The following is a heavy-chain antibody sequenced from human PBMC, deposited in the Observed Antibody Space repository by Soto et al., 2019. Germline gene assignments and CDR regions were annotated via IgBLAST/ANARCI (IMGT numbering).Heavy chain of an antibody. Sequence: SETLSLTCTVSGGSISSYYWSWIRQPPGKGLEWIGYIYYSGSTNYNPSLESRVTISVDTSKNQFSLKLSSVTAADTAVYYCASAQNNWNYLFGYWGQGTLVTVSS. V-gene: IGHV4-59*01. CDR2: IYYSGST. J-gene: IGHJ4*02. CDR3: ASAQNNWNYLFGY. CDR1: GGSISSYY. D-gene: IGHD1-7*01.